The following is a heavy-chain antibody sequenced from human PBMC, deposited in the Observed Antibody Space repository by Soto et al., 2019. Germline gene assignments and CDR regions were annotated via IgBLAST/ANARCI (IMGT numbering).Heavy chain of an antibody. Sequence: EVQLVESGGGLVKPGGSLRLSCAASGFTFSSYSMNWVSRAPGKGLEWVSSISSSSSYIYYADSVKGRFTISRDNAKNSLYLQMNSLRAEDTAVYYCARKRITIFGVVLDYWGQGTLVTVSS. CDR1: GFTFSSYS. J-gene: IGHJ4*02. CDR3: ARKRITIFGVVLDY. D-gene: IGHD3-3*01. CDR2: ISSSSSYI. V-gene: IGHV3-21*01.